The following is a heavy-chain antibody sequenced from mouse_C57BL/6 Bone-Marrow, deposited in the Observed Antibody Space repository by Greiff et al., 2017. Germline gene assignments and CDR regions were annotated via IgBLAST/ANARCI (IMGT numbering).Heavy chain of an antibody. V-gene: IGHV1-85*01. CDR1: GYTFTSYD. CDR2: IYPRDGST. J-gene: IGHJ1*03. D-gene: IGHD1-1*01. CDR3: ARLGFDGSSGDWYFDV. Sequence: VQLQQSGPELVKPGASVKLSCKASGYTFTSYDINWVKQRPGQGLEWIGWIYPRDGSTKYNEKFKGKATLTVDTSSSTAYMGLHSLTSEDSAVYFCARLGFDGSSGDWYFDVWGTGTTVTVSS.